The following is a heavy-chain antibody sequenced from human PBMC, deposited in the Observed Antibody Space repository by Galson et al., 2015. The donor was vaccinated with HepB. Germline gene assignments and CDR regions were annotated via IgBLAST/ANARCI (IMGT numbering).Heavy chain of an antibody. CDR1: GFTFSSYA. CDR2: ISYDGSNK. CDR3: ARGGVPVDP. J-gene: IGHJ5*02. D-gene: IGHD1-1*01. Sequence: SLRLSCAASGFTFSSYAMHWVRQAPGKGLEWVAVISYDGSNKYYADSVKGRFTISRDNSKNTLYLQMNSLRAEDTAVYYCARGGVPVDPWGQGTLVTVSS. V-gene: IGHV3-30-3*01.